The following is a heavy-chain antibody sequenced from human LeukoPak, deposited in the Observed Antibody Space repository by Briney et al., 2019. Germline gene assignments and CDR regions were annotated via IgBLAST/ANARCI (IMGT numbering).Heavy chain of an antibody. D-gene: IGHD3-10*02. CDR3: AELGITMIGGV. CDR2: INNSGGST. J-gene: IGHJ6*04. Sequence: GGSLRLSCAASAFTFSSYAMNWVRQAPGKGLAWVSGINNSGGSTYYADSVKGRFTISRDNSKNTLYLQMNSLRAEDTAVYYCAELGITMIGGVWGKGTTVTISS. V-gene: IGHV3-23*01. CDR1: AFTFSSYA.